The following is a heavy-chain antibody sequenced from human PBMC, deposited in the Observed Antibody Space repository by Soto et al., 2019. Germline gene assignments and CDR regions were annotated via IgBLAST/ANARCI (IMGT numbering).Heavy chain of an antibody. V-gene: IGHV3-33*01. CDR2: IWYDGSNK. CDR1: GFTFSSYG. J-gene: IGHJ4*02. Sequence: GGSLRLSCAASGFTFSSYGMHWVRQAPGKGLEWVAVIWYDGSNKYYADSVKGRFTISRDNSKNTLYLQMNSLRAEDTAVYYCARDPTVYGDHLLYFDYWGQGTLVTVSS. D-gene: IGHD4-17*01. CDR3: ARDPTVYGDHLLYFDY.